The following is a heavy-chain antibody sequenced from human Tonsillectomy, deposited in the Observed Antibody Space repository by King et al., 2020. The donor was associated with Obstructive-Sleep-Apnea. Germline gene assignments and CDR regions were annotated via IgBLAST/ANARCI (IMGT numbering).Heavy chain of an antibody. CDR3: ARDRLFCSIPSCYVRDAFDI. Sequence: VQLVESGAEVKKPGASVKVSCKASGYTFTGYYIHWVRQAPGQGLEWMGWIDPNSGGTDYAQKFQGRVTLTRDASISTAYMELSRLRSDDTAVYYCARDRLFCSIPSCYVRDAFDIWGQGTMVTVSS. V-gene: IGHV1-2*02. J-gene: IGHJ3*02. CDR2: IDPNSGGT. CDR1: GYTFTGYY. D-gene: IGHD2-2*01.